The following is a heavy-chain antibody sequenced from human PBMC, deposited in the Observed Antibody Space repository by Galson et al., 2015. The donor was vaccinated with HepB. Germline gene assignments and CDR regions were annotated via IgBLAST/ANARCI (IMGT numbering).Heavy chain of an antibody. D-gene: IGHD3-10*01. CDR3: TYGSGSYSGALTYYYGMDV. J-gene: IGHJ6*02. CDR2: IVVGSGNT. Sequence: SVKVSCKASGFTFTSSAVQWVRQARGQRLEWIGWIVVGSGNTNYAQKFQERVTITRDMSTSTAYMELSSLRSEDTAVYYCTYGSGSYSGALTYYYGMDVWGQGTTVTVSS. V-gene: IGHV1-58*01. CDR1: GFTFTSSA.